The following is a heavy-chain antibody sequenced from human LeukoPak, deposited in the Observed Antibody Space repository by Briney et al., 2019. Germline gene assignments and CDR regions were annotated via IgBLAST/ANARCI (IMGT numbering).Heavy chain of an antibody. V-gene: IGHV1-2*06. CDR3: ARDVLSNPFDY. CDR2: IYPNSGST. Sequence: ASVKVSCKASGSSITAYFVHWVRQAPGRGLEWMGRIYPNSGSTNYAQKFQGRVTMTRDTSINAAYMELSNLGSDDTAVYYCARDVLSNPFDYWGQGTLVTVSS. J-gene: IGHJ4*02. CDR1: GSSITAYF. D-gene: IGHD3-16*01.